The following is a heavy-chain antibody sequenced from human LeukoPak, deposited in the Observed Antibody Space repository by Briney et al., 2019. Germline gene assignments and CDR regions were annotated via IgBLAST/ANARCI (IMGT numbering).Heavy chain of an antibody. CDR2: INTDGSNT. V-gene: IGHV3-74*01. CDR1: GFTFSSYW. D-gene: IGHD3-22*01. J-gene: IGHJ4*02. Sequence: GGSLRLSCAASGFTFSSYWMHWVRQAPGKGLMWVSRINTDGSNTHYADSVKGRFTISRDNAKNTLYLQMNGLRVEDTAVYYCVVWGEDRSGHRFDFWGQGTLVTVSS. CDR3: VVWGEDRSGHRFDF.